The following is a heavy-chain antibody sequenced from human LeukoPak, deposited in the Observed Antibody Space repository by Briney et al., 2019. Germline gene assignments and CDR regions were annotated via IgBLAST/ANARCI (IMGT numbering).Heavy chain of an antibody. Sequence: ASVTVSFKTSGYNFIYYYMHWVRQAPGQGLEWMGWINPNSGGTNYAQKFQGRVTMTRDTSISTAYMELSRLRSDDTAVYYCASVGVGMIAKRGNAFDIWGQGTMVTVSS. J-gene: IGHJ3*02. D-gene: IGHD3-22*01. V-gene: IGHV1-2*02. CDR1: GYNFIYYY. CDR3: ASVGVGMIAKRGNAFDI. CDR2: INPNSGGT.